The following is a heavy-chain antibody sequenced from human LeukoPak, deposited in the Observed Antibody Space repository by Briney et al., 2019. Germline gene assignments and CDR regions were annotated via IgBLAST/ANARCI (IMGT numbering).Heavy chain of an antibody. CDR2: INHSGST. CDR1: GGSFSGYY. D-gene: IGHD3-22*01. CDR3: ASISSGYYFNDAFDI. Sequence: SETLSLTCAVYGGSFSGYYWSWIRQPPGKGLEWIGEINHSGSTNYNPSLKSRVTISVDTSKNQFSLKLSSVTAADTAVYYCASISSGYYFNDAFDIWGQGTMVTVSS. J-gene: IGHJ3*02. V-gene: IGHV4-34*01.